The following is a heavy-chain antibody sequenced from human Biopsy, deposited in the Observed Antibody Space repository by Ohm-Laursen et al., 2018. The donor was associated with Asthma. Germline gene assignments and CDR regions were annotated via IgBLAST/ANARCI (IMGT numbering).Heavy chain of an antibody. CDR3: ARGQKSAGDRWFDP. V-gene: IGHV1-2*06. J-gene: IGHJ5*02. CDR1: GYTFIGCH. Sequence: VASVKVSCKASGYTFIGCHIHWMRQAPGQGLEWMGRINPISGGTNYAQKFQGRVTMTRDTSISTAYMEVRRLRSDDTAVYYCARGQKSAGDRWFDPWGQGTLVTVSS. CDR2: INPISGGT. D-gene: IGHD6-13*01.